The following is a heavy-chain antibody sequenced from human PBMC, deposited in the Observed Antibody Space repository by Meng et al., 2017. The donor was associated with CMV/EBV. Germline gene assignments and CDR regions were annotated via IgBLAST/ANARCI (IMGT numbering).Heavy chain of an antibody. CDR3: ARVWRGLHEY. CDR1: GFTFDDYA. J-gene: IGHJ4*02. V-gene: IGHV3-9*01. Sequence: SLKISCAASGFTFDDYAMHWVRQAPGKGLEWVSGISWNSGSIGYADSVKGRFTISRDNPGNSMYLQMNSLRVEDTAVYYCARVWRGLHEYWGQGTLVTVSS. D-gene: IGHD2-21*02. CDR2: ISWNSGSI.